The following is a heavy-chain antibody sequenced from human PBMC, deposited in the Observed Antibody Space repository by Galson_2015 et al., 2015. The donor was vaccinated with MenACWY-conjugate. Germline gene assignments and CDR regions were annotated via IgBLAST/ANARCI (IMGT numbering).Heavy chain of an antibody. CDR2: INTDGSRT. D-gene: IGHD3-22*01. CDR3: ARATLNYSDNSGHIDY. CDR1: GFTFSSYW. V-gene: IGHV3-74*01. Sequence: SLRLSCAASGFTFSSYWMHWVRQAPGKGLVWVSRINTDGSRTTFADSVKGRFTVSRDSAKNTLYLQMNSLRVEDTAVYYCARATLNYSDNSGHIDYWGQGTLVTVSS. J-gene: IGHJ4*02.